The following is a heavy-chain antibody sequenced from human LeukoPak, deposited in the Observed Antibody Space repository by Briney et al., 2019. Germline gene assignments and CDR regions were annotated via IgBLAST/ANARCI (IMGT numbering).Heavy chain of an antibody. CDR1: GFTFSSYA. Sequence: GASLRLSYAASGFTFSSYAMSWVRQAPGKGLEWVSAISGSGGSTYYADSVKGRFTISRDNSKNTLYLQMNSLRAEDTAVYYCAKDRYSSSWYNWFDPWGQGTLVTVSS. D-gene: IGHD6-13*01. CDR3: AKDRYSSSWYNWFDP. V-gene: IGHV3-23*01. CDR2: ISGSGGST. J-gene: IGHJ5*02.